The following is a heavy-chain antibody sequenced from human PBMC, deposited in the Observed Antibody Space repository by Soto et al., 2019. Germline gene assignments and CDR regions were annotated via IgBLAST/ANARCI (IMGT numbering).Heavy chain of an antibody. CDR1: GYSFTSYA. D-gene: IGHD1-1*01. V-gene: IGHV1-3*01. CDR3: VRAAYNSSWENYFDF. J-gene: IGHJ4*02. Sequence: QVQIVQSGAEVKKPGASVKVSCKTSGYSFTSYALHWVRQAPGQRLEWMGWINVGNGQTIYSQKFQGRVTITRDRSASTGYVELSSLRFEDPAVYYCVRAAYNSSWENYFDFWGQGTLVTVSS. CDR2: INVGNGQT.